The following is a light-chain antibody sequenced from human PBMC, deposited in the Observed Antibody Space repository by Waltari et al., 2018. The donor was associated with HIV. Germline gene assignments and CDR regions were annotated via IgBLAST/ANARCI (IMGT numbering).Light chain of an antibody. Sequence: VFTPSPVTLSLSPAERATLSCRASQSVSSSYLAWYQQKPGQAPRLLIYGACSRATGIPDRFSGSGSGTDFTLTISRLEPEDFAVYYCQQYGSSPYTFGQGTKLEIK. J-gene: IGKJ2*01. CDR2: GAC. V-gene: IGKV3-20*01. CDR1: QSVSSSY. CDR3: QQYGSSPYT.